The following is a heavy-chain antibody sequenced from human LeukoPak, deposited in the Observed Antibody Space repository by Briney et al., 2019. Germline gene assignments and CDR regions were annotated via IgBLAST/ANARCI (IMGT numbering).Heavy chain of an antibody. CDR3: ARDHFGVVNY. CDR2: IYHSGST. V-gene: IGHV4-30-2*01. Sequence: SETLSLTCTVSGGSISSGGYYWSWIRQPPGKGLEWIGYIYHSGSTYYNPSLKSRVTISVDRSKNQFSLKLSSVTAADTAVYYCARDHFGVVNYWGQGTLVTVSS. CDR1: GGSISSGGYY. J-gene: IGHJ4*02. D-gene: IGHD3-3*01.